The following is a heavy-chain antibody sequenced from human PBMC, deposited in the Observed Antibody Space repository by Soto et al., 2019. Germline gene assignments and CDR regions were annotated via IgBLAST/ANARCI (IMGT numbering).Heavy chain of an antibody. CDR3: EKDHGEYAFDS. CDR2: LSGNGFKT. V-gene: IGHV3-23*01. CDR1: GFPFSTFA. Sequence: GVSLRLSCAASGFPFSTFALSWVRQAPGKGLEWVSGLSGNGFKTYYADSVKGRFTISRDNSRYTLYLQIHSLRAEDTAIYFCEKDHGEYAFDSWGQGTLVTDSX. J-gene: IGHJ4*02. D-gene: IGHD4-17*01.